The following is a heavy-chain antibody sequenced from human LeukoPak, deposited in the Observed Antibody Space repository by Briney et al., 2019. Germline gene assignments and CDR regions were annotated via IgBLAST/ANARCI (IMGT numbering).Heavy chain of an antibody. V-gene: IGHV3-23*01. J-gene: IGHJ4*02. CDR3: AQRYAGWG. Sequence: HPGGSLRLSCAASGFTFSGYAMNWVRQAPGKGLEWVSAISGSGGGTYYADSVKGRFTISRDNSKNTLYLQMNSLRAEDAAVYYCAQRYAGWGWGQGTLVTVSS. CDR2: ISGSGGGT. D-gene: IGHD7-27*01. CDR1: GFTFSGYA.